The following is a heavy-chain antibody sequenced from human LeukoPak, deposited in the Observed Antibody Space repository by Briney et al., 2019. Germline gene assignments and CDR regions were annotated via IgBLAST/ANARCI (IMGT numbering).Heavy chain of an antibody. CDR1: GFTFSSYG. CDR2: VWYDGSNK. V-gene: IGHV3-33*01. D-gene: IGHD2-2*01. CDR3: ARDMCSSTSCYGDNYYGMDV. J-gene: IGHJ6*04. Sequence: PGGSLRLSCAASGFTFSSYGMHWVRQAPGKGLELVAVVWYDGSNKYYADSVKGRFTISRDNSKNTLYLQMNSLRAEDTAVYYCARDMCSSTSCYGDNYYGMDVWGKGTTVTVSS.